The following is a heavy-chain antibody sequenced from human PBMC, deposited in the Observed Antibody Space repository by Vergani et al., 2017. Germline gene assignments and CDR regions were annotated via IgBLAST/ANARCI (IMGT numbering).Heavy chain of an antibody. CDR3: ARDLLPGTLLLLAY. CDR1: GFTFSSYA. V-gene: IGHV3-23*01. CDR2: ISGSGGST. J-gene: IGHJ4*02. Sequence: EVQLLESGGGLVQPGGSLRLSCAASGFTFSSYAMSWVRQAPGKGLEWVSAISGSGGSTYYADSVKGRFTISRDNSKNTLYLQMNSLRAEDTAVYYCARDLLPGTLLLLAYWGQGTLISVSS. D-gene: IGHD1-7*01.